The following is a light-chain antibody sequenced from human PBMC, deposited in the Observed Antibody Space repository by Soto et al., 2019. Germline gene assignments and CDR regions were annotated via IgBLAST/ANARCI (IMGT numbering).Light chain of an antibody. J-gene: IGKJ1*01. CDR2: GTS. CDR1: QSVSSNY. CDR3: QQFGNSPWT. Sequence: EIVLTQSPGTLSLSPGERATLSCRASQSVSSNYLAWYQQKPGQPPRLLISGTSNRATGIPDRFSGSGSGRDFTLTISRLEPEDFAVYFCQQFGNSPWTFGQGTKVDIK. V-gene: IGKV3-20*01.